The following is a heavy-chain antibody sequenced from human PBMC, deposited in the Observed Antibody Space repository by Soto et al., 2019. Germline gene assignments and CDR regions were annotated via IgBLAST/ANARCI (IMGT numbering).Heavy chain of an antibody. D-gene: IGHD3-10*01. Sequence: GGSLRLSCAASGFTFSNAWMNWVRQAPGKGLEWVGRIKSKTDGGTTDYAAPVKGRFTISRDDSKNTLYLQMNSLKTEDTAVYYCTTDSIEWFGELYGGYFDYWGQGTLVTVSS. CDR3: TTDSIEWFGELYGGYFDY. CDR2: IKSKTDGGTT. J-gene: IGHJ4*02. V-gene: IGHV3-15*07. CDR1: GFTFSNAW.